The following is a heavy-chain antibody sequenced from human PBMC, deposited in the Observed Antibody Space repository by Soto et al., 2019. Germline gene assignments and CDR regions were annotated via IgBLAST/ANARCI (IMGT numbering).Heavy chain of an antibody. CDR1: GFTFSSYA. J-gene: IGHJ4*02. Sequence: PGGPQRLSCAASGFTFSSYAVSWVRQAPGKGLEWVSAISGSGGSTYYADSVKGRFTISRDNSKNTLYLQMDSLRAEDTAVYYCAKGIAVAGIQGYWGQGTLVTVSS. CDR2: ISGSGGST. V-gene: IGHV3-23*01. CDR3: AKGIAVAGIQGY. D-gene: IGHD6-19*01.